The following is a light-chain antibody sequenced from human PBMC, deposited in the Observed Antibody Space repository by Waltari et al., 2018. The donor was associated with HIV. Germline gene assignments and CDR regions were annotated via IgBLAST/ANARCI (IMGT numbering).Light chain of an antibody. Sequence: QSALTQPVSVSGSPGQSITISCTGTSSDLFGYNYVSWYQKHPDKAPKLIIYEVSNRPSGVSNRFSGSKSGYTASLTISGLQAEDEADYYCCSHTTTSTTYVFGTGTKVTVL. V-gene: IGLV2-14*01. J-gene: IGLJ1*01. CDR2: EVS. CDR3: CSHTTTSTTYV. CDR1: SSDLFGYNY.